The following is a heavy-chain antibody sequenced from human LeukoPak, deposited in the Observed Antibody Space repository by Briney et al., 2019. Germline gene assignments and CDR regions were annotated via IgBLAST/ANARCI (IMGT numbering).Heavy chain of an antibody. CDR3: AKEWLQYSYTPGAFDI. J-gene: IGHJ3*02. V-gene: IGHV3-23*01. Sequence: GGSLRLSCAASGFTFSSYAMSWVRQAPGKGLEWVSAISGSGGSTYYADSVKGRFTISRDNSKNTLYLQMNSLRAEDTAVYYCAKEWLQYSYTPGAFDIWGQGTMVTVSS. CDR2: ISGSGGST. CDR1: GFTFSSYA. D-gene: IGHD5-18*01.